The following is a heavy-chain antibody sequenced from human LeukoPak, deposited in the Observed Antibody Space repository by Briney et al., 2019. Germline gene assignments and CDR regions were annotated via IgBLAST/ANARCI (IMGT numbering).Heavy chain of an antibody. V-gene: IGHV4-39*01. CDR1: GGSISSSSYY. J-gene: IGHJ4*02. Sequence: SETLSLTCTVSGGSISSSSYYWGWIRQPPGKGLEWIGSIYYSGSTYYNPSLKSRVTISVDTSKNQFSLKLSSVTAADTAVYYCARGDYYDSSGYYYDYYWGQGTLVIVSS. CDR3: ARGDYYDSSGYYYDYY. CDR2: IYYSGST. D-gene: IGHD3-22*01.